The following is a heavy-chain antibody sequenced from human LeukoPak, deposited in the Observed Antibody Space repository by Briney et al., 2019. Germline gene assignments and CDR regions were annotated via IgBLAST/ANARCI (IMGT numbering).Heavy chain of an antibody. CDR3: AREVLWFGEWGALDI. J-gene: IGHJ3*02. CDR1: GYTFTGYY. CDR2: IKPDSGGT. V-gene: IGHV1-2*02. Sequence: ASVKVSCKASGYTFTGYYLQWVRQAPGQGLDWMGWIKPDSGGTNYAQKFQGRVTMTRDTSISTAYMELSRLRSDDTAVYYCAREVLWFGEWGALDIWGQGTMVTVSS. D-gene: IGHD3-10*01.